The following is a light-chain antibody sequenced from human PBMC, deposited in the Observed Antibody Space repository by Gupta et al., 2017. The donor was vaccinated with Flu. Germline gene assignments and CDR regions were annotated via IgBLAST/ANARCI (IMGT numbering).Light chain of an antibody. CDR2: EAS. CDR3: QQSYSTMYT. CDR1: QSISRY. V-gene: IGKV1-39*01. Sequence: DIQMTQSPSSLSASAGDRVTITCRASQSISRYLNWYQQKPGKAPKLLIYEASNLHSEVPSRFSGSGSGTDFALTISSLQPEDFAAYYCQQSYSTMYTFGQGTKLEIK. J-gene: IGKJ2*01.